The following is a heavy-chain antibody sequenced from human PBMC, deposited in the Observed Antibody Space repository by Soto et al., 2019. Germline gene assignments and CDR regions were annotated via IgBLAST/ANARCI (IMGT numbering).Heavy chain of an antibody. Sequence: SETLSLTCTVSGGSISSYYWSWIRQPAGKGLEWIGRIYTSGSTNYNPSLKSRVTMSVDTSKNQFSLKLSSVTAADTAVYYCAREDIVVVPAARYYYGMDVWGQGTTVTVS. CDR2: IYTSGST. D-gene: IGHD2-2*01. CDR3: AREDIVVVPAARYYYGMDV. V-gene: IGHV4-4*07. J-gene: IGHJ6*02. CDR1: GGSISSYY.